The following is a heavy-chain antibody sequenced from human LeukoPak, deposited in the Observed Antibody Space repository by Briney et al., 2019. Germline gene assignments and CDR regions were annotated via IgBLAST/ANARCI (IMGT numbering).Heavy chain of an antibody. V-gene: IGHV3-53*01. J-gene: IGHJ6*02. CDR2: IYSGGST. CDR1: GFTVSSNY. D-gene: IGHD3-22*01. Sequence: GGSLRLSCAASGFTVSSNYMSWVRQAPGKGLEWVSVIYSGGSTYYADSVKGRFTISRDDSKNTLYLQMNSLRAEDTAVYYCAKDGLYYDSSGYYYEDYYYYGMDVWGQGTTVTVSS. CDR3: AKDGLYYDSSGYYYEDYYYYGMDV.